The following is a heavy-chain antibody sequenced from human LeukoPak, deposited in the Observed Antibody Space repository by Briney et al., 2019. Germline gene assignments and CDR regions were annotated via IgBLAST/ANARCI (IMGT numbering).Heavy chain of an antibody. D-gene: IGHD1-26*01. CDR1: GGTFSSYA. J-gene: IGHJ4*02. Sequence: ASVKVSCKASGGTFSSYAMSWVRQAPGKGLEWVSGISGSGGSTYYADSVKGRFTISRDNSKNTLYLQMNSLRAGDRAVYYCAKAMGATLFDYWGQGTLVTVSS. CDR2: ISGSGGST. CDR3: AKAMGATLFDY. V-gene: IGHV3-23*01.